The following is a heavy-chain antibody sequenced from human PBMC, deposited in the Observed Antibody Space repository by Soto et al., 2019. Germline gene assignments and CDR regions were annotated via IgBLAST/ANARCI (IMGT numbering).Heavy chain of an antibody. V-gene: IGHV3-15*01. CDR2: IKSVSDGGKT. J-gene: IGHJ5*02. CDR3: TSLRWNFWSTA. D-gene: IGHD3-3*01. CDR1: GFPVNKAW. Sequence: GGSLRLSCAASGFPVNKAWMTWVRQAPGKGLEWVGRIKSVSDGGKTEFPGPVNGRFTMSRDESTNTLYLHMNNLKVEDTAVYYCTSLRWNFWSTAWGQGTQVTVSS.